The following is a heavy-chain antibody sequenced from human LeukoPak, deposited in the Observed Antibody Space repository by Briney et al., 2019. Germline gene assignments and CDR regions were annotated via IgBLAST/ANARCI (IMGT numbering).Heavy chain of an antibody. Sequence: GRSLRLSCAASGFTFSSYGMLWVRQAPGKGLEWVAVISYDGSNKYYADSVKGRFTISRDNSKNTLYLQMNSLRAEDTAVYYCAKLWWEPNDYWGQGTLVTVSS. CDR1: GFTFSSYG. V-gene: IGHV3-30*18. CDR2: ISYDGSNK. CDR3: AKLWWEPNDY. D-gene: IGHD2-21*01. J-gene: IGHJ4*02.